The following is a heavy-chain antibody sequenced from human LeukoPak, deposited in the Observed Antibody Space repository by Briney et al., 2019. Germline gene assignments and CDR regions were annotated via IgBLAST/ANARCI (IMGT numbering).Heavy chain of an antibody. Sequence: GGSLRLSCAASGFTFSSYSMNWVRQAPGKGLEWVSSISSSSNYIFHADSMKGRFTISRDNAKNPLYLHMNSLRAENTAIYYCARGRLGASTRMDYWGQGTLVTVSS. CDR1: GFTFSSYS. CDR2: ISSSSNYI. J-gene: IGHJ4*02. CDR3: ARGRLGASTRMDY. V-gene: IGHV3-21*01. D-gene: IGHD5/OR15-5a*01.